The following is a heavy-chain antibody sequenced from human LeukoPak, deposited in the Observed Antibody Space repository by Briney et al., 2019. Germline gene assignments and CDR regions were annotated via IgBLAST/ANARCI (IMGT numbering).Heavy chain of an antibody. D-gene: IGHD6-13*01. CDR3: ARVSRHLGYSSSGWFDP. J-gene: IGHJ5*02. CDR2: MNPNSGNT. V-gene: IGHV1-8*01. Sequence: ASVKVSCKASGYTFTSYDINWVPQAPGQGLEWMGWMNPNSGNTVYAQKFQGRVTMTRNTSISTAYMELSSLRSEDTAVYYCARVSRHLGYSSSGWFDPWGQGTLVTVSS. CDR1: GYTFTSYD.